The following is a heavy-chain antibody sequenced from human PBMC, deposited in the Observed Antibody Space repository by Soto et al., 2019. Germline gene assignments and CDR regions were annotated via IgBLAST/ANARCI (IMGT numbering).Heavy chain of an antibody. V-gene: IGHV4-4*02. CDR2: IYHSGST. CDR1: GGSISSSNW. Sequence: QVQLQESGPGLVKPSGTLSLTCAVSGGSISSSNWWSWVRQPPGKGLEWIGEIYHSGSTNYNPSLKSRVTISVDKSKNQFSLKLSSVTAADTTVYYCARDRYDSSGYVIIDAFDIWGQGTMVTVSS. CDR3: ARDRYDSSGYVIIDAFDI. D-gene: IGHD3-22*01. J-gene: IGHJ3*02.